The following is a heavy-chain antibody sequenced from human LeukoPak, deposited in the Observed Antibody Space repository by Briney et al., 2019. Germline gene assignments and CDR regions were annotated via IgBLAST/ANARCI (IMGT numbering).Heavy chain of an antibody. J-gene: IGHJ4*02. V-gene: IGHV1-18*01. CDR3: ARGRERDSSVSNGFFSSHY. Sequence: APVKVSCKASGFMFTSYGITWVRQAPGQGLEWMGWNSAYSGNTNYAQKFQGRVTMTTDTSTSTAYMELRSLRSDDTAVYYCARGRERDSSVSNGFFSSHYWGQETLVTASP. CDR1: GFMFTSYG. D-gene: IGHD3-22*01. CDR2: NSAYSGNT.